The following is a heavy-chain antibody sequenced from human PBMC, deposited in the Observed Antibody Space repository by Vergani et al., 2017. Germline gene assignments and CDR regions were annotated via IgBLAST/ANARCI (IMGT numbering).Heavy chain of an antibody. Sequence: HLLESGGGLVQPGGSLRLSCAASGFPFSSYALTWVRQAPGKGLEWVSTISRSGFNTYYADSVKGRFTVSRDNSKNTLFLQMDSLRAGDTAVYDCAKDVLGDSSDLDSWGPGTLVTVSS. D-gene: IGHD3-22*01. J-gene: IGHJ4*02. CDR2: ISRSGFNT. CDR1: GFPFSSYA. CDR3: AKDVLGDSSDLDS. V-gene: IGHV3-23*01.